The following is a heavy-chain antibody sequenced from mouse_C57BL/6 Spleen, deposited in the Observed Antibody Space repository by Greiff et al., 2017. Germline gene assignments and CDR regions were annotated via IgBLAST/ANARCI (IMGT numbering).Heavy chain of an antibody. Sequence: QVQLQQPGAELVRPGSSVKLSCKASGYTFTSYWMHRVKQRPIQGLEWIGNIDPSDSETHYNQKFKDKATLTVDKSSSTAYMQLSSLTSEDSAVYYCARYDYDGGAMDYWGQGTSVTVSS. CDR1: GYTFTSYW. CDR2: IDPSDSET. CDR3: ARYDYDGGAMDY. V-gene: IGHV1-52*01. J-gene: IGHJ4*01. D-gene: IGHD2-4*01.